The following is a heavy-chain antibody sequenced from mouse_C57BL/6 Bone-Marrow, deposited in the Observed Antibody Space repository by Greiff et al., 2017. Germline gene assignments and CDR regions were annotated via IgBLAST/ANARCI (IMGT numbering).Heavy chain of an antibody. Sequence: EVKLMESGGDLVKPGGSLKLSCAASGFTFSSYGMSWVRQTPDKRLEWVATISSGGSYTYYPDSVKGRFTISRDNAKNTLYLQMSMLKSEDTAMYYCARHEIPYWYFDVWGTGTTVTVPS. CDR2: ISSGGSYT. V-gene: IGHV5-6*01. CDR1: GFTFSSYG. CDR3: ARHEIPYWYFDV. J-gene: IGHJ1*03.